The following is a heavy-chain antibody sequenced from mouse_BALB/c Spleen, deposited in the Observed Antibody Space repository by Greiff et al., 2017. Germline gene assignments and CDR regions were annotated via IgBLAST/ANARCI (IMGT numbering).Heavy chain of an antibody. CDR2: ISSGGSYT. CDR3: ARQGGSYGHYVGGYFDV. J-gene: IGHJ1*01. Sequence: EVKLVESGGDLVKPGGSLKLSCAASGFTFSSYGMSWVRQTPDKRLEWVATISSGGSYTYYPDSVKGRFTISRDNAKNTLYLQMSSLKSEDTAMYYCARQGGSYGHYVGGYFDVWGAGTTVTVSS. D-gene: IGHD2-1*01. V-gene: IGHV5-6*02. CDR1: GFTFSSYG.